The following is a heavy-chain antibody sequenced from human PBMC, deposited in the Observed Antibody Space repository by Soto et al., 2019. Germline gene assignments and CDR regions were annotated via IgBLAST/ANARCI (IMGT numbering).Heavy chain of an antibody. D-gene: IGHD6-19*01. CDR3: AKVRYSSPMGYYYGMDV. Sequence: ASVKVSCKASRVAFSKFIVTWVRQAPGLGLEWVGGIIPIFGTANYAQKFQGRVTITTDESTSTSYMEVNNLRSEDTAVYYCAKVRYSSPMGYYYGMDVWGQGTTVTVSS. V-gene: IGHV1-69*05. CDR2: IIPIFGTA. CDR1: RVAFSKFI. J-gene: IGHJ6*02.